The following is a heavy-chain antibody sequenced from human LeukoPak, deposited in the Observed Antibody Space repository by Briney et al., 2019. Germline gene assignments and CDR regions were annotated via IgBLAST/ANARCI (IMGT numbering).Heavy chain of an antibody. J-gene: IGHJ4*02. CDR3: ARGSITIVGYFDY. CDR2: IYHSGST. V-gene: IGHV4-38-2*02. CDR1: GYSISSGYY. Sequence: SETLSLTCTVSGYSISSGYYWGWIRQPPGKGLEWIGSIYHSGSTYYNPSLKSRVTISVDTSKNQFSLKLSSVTAADTAVYYCARGSITIVGYFDYWGQGTLVTVSS. D-gene: IGHD3-10*01.